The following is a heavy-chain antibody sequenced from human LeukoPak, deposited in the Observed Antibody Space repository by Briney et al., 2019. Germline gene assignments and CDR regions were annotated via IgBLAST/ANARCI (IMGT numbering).Heavy chain of an antibody. CDR1: GFTFSNAW. J-gene: IGHJ4*02. D-gene: IGHD6-13*01. V-gene: IGHV3-15*01. Sequence: GGSLRLSCAASGFTFSNAWMSWVRQAPWKGLEWVGRIKSKTDGGTTDYAAPVKGRFTISRDDSKNTLYLQMNSLKTEDTAVYYCTTASGSSSLDYWGQGTLVTVSS. CDR2: IKSKTDGGTT. CDR3: TTASGSSSLDY.